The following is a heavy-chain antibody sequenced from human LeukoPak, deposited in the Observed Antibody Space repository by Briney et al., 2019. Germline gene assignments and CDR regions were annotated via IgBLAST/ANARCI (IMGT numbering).Heavy chain of an antibody. Sequence: GGSLRLSCAGSGFTFSNYWMTWVRRAPGKGLEWVANIKEDGSEEYYVDSVKGRFTIFRDNAENSVYLQMSSLRVDDTAVYYCARDWGGSRNYADYWGQGTLVTVSS. CDR2: IKEDGSEE. D-gene: IGHD3-22*01. CDR1: GFTFSNYW. CDR3: ARDWGGSRNYADY. J-gene: IGHJ4*02. V-gene: IGHV3-7*01.